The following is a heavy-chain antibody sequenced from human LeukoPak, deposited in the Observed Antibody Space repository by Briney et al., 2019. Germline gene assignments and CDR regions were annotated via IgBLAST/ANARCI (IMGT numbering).Heavy chain of an antibody. CDR3: VKGPGGYLN. Sequence: GGSLRLSCAASGFTFSTFSMNWVRQTPGKGLEWVSAISGSGSDIYYADSVKGRFTISRDNSKNTLYLQMSSLRAEDTAVYYCVKGPGGYLNWGQGTLVTVSS. J-gene: IGHJ4*02. CDR1: GFTFSTFS. CDR2: ISGSGSDI. D-gene: IGHD3-22*01. V-gene: IGHV3-21*01.